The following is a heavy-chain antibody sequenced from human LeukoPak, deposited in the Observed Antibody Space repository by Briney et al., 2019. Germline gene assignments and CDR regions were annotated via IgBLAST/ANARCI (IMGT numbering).Heavy chain of an antibody. V-gene: IGHV4-31*03. Sequence: PSETLSLTCTVSGGSINSRSYYWSWIRQHPGKGLEWIGYIHYSGSTIYNPSLKSRVTISVDTSKSQFSLRLSSVTPEDTAVYCCARDLSGYDRYSFDYWGQGTLVTVSS. CDR2: IHYSGST. CDR3: ARDLSGYDRYSFDY. D-gene: IGHD5-12*01. J-gene: IGHJ4*02. CDR1: GGSINSRSYY.